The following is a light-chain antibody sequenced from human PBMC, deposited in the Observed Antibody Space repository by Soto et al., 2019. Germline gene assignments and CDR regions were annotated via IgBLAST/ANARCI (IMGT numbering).Light chain of an antibody. CDR1: QSVSSNY. Sequence: EIVLTQSPGTVSLSPGERATLSCRASQSVSSNYLAWYQQKPGQAPRLLIYGASSRATGIPDRFSGSGSGKAFTLTISRLEPEDFAVYYCQQYGGLPSTFGQGTKVEIK. J-gene: IGKJ1*01. CDR3: QQYGGLPST. V-gene: IGKV3-20*01. CDR2: GAS.